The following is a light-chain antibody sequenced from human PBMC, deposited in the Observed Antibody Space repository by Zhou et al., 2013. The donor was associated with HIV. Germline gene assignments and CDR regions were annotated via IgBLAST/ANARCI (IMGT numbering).Light chain of an antibody. CDR2: KAS. CDR3: QQYNSYLWT. CDR1: QSVRIF. J-gene: IGKJ1*01. Sequence: DVQLTQSPSSLSASVGDRVTITCRASQSVRIFLNWYQQKPGKAPNVLIYKASSLESGVPSRFSGSGSGTEFTLTISSLQPDDFATYYCQQYNSYLWTFGQGTKVEIK. V-gene: IGKV1-5*03.